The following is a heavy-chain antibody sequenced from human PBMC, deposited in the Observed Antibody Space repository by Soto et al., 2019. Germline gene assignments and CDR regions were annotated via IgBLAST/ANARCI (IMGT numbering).Heavy chain of an antibody. D-gene: IGHD2-21*01. J-gene: IGHJ4*02. CDR2: IFSNDET. V-gene: IGHV2-26*01. Sequence: QVTLKESGPVLVKPTETLTLTCTVSGFSLSNARMGVSWIRQPPGKALEWLAHIFSNDETAYSTSLKTRLNISKDTSKSQVVLTMGNMDPVDTATYYRARTVARMNLDYWGQGTLVTVSS. CDR3: ARTVARMNLDY. CDR1: GFSLSNARMG.